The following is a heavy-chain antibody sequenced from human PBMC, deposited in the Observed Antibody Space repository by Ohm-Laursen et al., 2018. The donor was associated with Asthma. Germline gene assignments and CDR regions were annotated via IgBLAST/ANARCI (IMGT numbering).Heavy chain of an antibody. D-gene: IGHD3-3*01. J-gene: IGHJ4*02. CDR3: ARNYYDHWSGSYTPVAY. V-gene: IGHV3-30*03. Sequence: RSLRLSCSASGFTFSSYGMHWVRQAPGKGLEWVAVISYDGSNKYYADSVKGRFTISRDNSKNTLSLQMNSLRVEDTAVYYCARNYYDHWSGSYTPVAYWGQGTLVTVSS. CDR2: ISYDGSNK. CDR1: GFTFSSYG.